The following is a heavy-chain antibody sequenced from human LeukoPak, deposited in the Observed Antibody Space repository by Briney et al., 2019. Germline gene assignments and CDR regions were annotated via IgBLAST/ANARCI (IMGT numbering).Heavy chain of an antibody. CDR3: ARLRTPYYFDY. CDR2: IKQDGSEK. J-gene: IGHJ4*02. CDR1: GFTFSSYW. V-gene: IGHV3-7*01. Sequence: PGGSLRLSCTACGFTFSSYWMSWVRQAPGKGLEWVANIKQDGSEKYYVDSVKGRFTISRDNAKNSLYLQMNSLRAEDTAVYYCARLRTPYYFDYWGQGTLVTVSS.